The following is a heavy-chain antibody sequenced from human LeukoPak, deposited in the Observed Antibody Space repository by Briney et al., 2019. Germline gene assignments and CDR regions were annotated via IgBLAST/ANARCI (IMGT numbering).Heavy chain of an antibody. CDR1: GFTFSSYG. CDR2: IWYDGSNK. V-gene: IGHV3-33*01. J-gene: IGHJ4*02. CDR3: ARDHSSSSYYFDY. D-gene: IGHD6-6*01. Sequence: GGSLRLSCAASGFTFSSYGMHWVRQAPGKWLEWVAVIWYDGSNKYYADSVKGRFTISRDNSKNTLYLQMNSLRAEDTAVYYCARDHSSSSYYFDYWGQGTLVTVSS.